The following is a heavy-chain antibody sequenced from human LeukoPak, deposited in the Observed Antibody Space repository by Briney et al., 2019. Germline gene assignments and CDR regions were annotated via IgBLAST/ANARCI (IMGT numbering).Heavy chain of an antibody. CDR1: GFTFSSYE. Sequence: GGSLRLSCAAPGFTFSSYEMNWVRQAPGKGLEWVSYISSSGSTIYYADSVKGRFTISRDNAKNSLYLQMNSLRAEDTAVYYCATMQGYSGYDSLTTFNWFDPWGQGTLVTVSS. CDR3: ATMQGYSGYDSLTTFNWFDP. J-gene: IGHJ5*02. CDR2: ISSSGSTI. V-gene: IGHV3-48*03. D-gene: IGHD5-12*01.